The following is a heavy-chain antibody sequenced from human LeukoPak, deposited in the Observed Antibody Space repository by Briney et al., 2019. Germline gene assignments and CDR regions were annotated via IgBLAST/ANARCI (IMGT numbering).Heavy chain of an antibody. Sequence: PGGSLRLSCAASECTFSNYDIHWVRQAPGKGLEWVALIRYDGNTKYYADSVKGRFTISRDKSKNTLSLQMNSLRAEDTAIYYCAKDLRHYFDYWGQGSLVTVSS. CDR1: ECTFSNYD. J-gene: IGHJ4*02. CDR3: AKDLRHYFDY. CDR2: IRYDGNTK. V-gene: IGHV3-30*02.